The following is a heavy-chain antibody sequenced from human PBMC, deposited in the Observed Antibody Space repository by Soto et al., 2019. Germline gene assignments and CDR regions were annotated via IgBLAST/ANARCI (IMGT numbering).Heavy chain of an antibody. Sequence: ETLSLTCAVYGGSFSGYYWSWIRQPPGKGLEWIGEINHSGSTNYNPSLKSRVTISVDTSKNQFSLKLSSVTAADTAVYYCATTGIQLWAPYYGMDVRGQGTTVTGS. CDR3: ATTGIQLWAPYYGMDV. D-gene: IGHD5-18*01. CDR1: GGSFSGYY. CDR2: INHSGST. V-gene: IGHV4-34*01. J-gene: IGHJ6*02.